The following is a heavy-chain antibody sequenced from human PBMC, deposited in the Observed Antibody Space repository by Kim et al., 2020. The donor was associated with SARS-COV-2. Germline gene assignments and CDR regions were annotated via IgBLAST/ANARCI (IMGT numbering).Heavy chain of an antibody. CDR1: GYTFTDYY. V-gene: IGHV1-2*02. CDR3: ARDWADNSFDS. CDR2: INADSGGT. D-gene: IGHD7-27*01. J-gene: IGHJ4*02. Sequence: ASVKVSCKAPGYTFTDYYIHWVRQAPGKGLEWMGCINADSGGTHYAQKFRGRVTMTTDTSINTAHMELTGLRSDDTAVFYCARDWADNSFDSWGQGTLVTVSS.